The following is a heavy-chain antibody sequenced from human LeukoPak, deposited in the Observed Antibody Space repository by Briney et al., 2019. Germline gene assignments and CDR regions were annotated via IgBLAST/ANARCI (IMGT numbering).Heavy chain of an antibody. J-gene: IGHJ3*02. CDR2: INPNSGGT. Sequence: ASVKVSCKASGYTFTGYYMHWVRQAPGQGLEWMGWINPNSGGTNYAQEFQGRVTMTRDTSISTAYMELSRLRSDDTAVYYCARTNRTTAFDIWGQGTMVTVSS. CDR1: GYTFTGYY. V-gene: IGHV1-2*02. D-gene: IGHD1-14*01. CDR3: ARTNRTTAFDI.